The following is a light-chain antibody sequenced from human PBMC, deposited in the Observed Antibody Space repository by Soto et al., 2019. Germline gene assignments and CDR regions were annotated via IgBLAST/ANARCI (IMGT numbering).Light chain of an antibody. J-gene: IGKJ4*01. CDR3: QHYGDSSST. Sequence: IVLTQSPGTLSLSPGEVATLSCGASQTIAYNFLAWYQQKPGLAPRLLVYDASKRATGIPDRFSGSGSGTDFPLTIPTLEPEDFAVYYCQHYGDSSSTFGGGTRVEI. CDR1: QTIAYNF. V-gene: IGKV3D-20*01. CDR2: DAS.